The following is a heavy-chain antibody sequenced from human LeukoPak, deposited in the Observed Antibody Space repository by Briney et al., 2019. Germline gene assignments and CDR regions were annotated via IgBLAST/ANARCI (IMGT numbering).Heavy chain of an antibody. J-gene: IGHJ4*02. V-gene: IGHV3-30*18. Sequence: GRSLRLSCAASGFTFSSYGMHWVRQAPGKGLEWVAVISYDGSNKYYADSVKGRFTISRDNSKNTLYLQMNSLRAEDTAVYYCAKASGIAAAATGYYFDYWGQGTLVTVSS. CDR1: GFTFSSYG. CDR3: AKASGIAAAATGYYFDY. D-gene: IGHD6-13*01. CDR2: ISYDGSNK.